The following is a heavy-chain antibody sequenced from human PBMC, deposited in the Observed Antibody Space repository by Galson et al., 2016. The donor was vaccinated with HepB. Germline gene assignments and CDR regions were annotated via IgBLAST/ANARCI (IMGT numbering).Heavy chain of an antibody. J-gene: IGHJ6*04. Sequence: SLRLSCAASGFSFSFYSMNWVRQAPGKGLEWVSSISSSGKYIYYADSVKGRFTISRDNAKNSLSLQMNSLRAEDTAVYYCARDQNYYYGMDVWGEGTTATVSA. D-gene: IGHD2/OR15-2a*01. V-gene: IGHV3-21*01. CDR3: ARDQNYYYGMDV. CDR1: GFSFSFYS. CDR2: ISSSGKYI.